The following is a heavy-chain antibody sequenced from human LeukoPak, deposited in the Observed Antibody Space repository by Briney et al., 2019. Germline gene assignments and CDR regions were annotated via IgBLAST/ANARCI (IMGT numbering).Heavy chain of an antibody. J-gene: IGHJ4*02. CDR3: ARALGTQLYYFDY. V-gene: IGHV3-53*01. CDR1: GFTVSSNY. CDR2: IYSGGST. D-gene: IGHD1-1*01. Sequence: GGSLRLSCAASGFTVSSNYMSWVRQAPGKGLEWVSLIYSGGSTYYADSVKGRFTISRDNSKITLYLQMNSLRAEDTAVYYCARALGTQLYYFDYWGQGTLVTVSS.